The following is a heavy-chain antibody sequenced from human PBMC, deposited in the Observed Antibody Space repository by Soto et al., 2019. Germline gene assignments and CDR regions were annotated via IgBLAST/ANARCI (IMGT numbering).Heavy chain of an antibody. J-gene: IGHJ5*02. D-gene: IGHD3-16*02. CDR2: ISAYNGNT. CDR1: GYTFTSYG. CDR3: ARDRDSYDYVWGSYRHDYNWFDP. Sequence: QVQLVQSGAEVKKPGASVKVSCKASGYTFTSYGISWVRQAPGQGLEWMGWISAYNGNTNYAQKLQGRVTMTTDTSPRTAYMELGSLRSDGTAGYYFARDRDSYDYVWGSYRHDYNWFDPWGQGTLVTVSS. V-gene: IGHV1-18*01.